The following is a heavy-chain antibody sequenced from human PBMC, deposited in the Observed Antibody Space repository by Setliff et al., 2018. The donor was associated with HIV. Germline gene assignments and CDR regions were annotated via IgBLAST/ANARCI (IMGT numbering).Heavy chain of an antibody. V-gene: IGHV3-48*01. CDR2: ISSSGFPI. J-gene: IGHJ4*02. CDR3: VRGTLDF. Sequence: GGSLRLSCEASGFTFSTYGMNWVRHAPGKGLEWVAQISSSGFPIYYAASVRGRFTASRDNGKNSLFLQMNSLRAEDTAVYYCVRGTLDFWGQGNLVTVSS. CDR1: GFTFSTYG.